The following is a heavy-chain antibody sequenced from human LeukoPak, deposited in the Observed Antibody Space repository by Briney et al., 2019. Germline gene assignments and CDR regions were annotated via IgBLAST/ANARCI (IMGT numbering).Heavy chain of an antibody. CDR3: ARGGRGRPLDY. D-gene: IGHD3-16*01. CDR1: GFTFSNYW. Sequence: GGSLRLSCAASGFTFSNYWMSWVRQAPERGLEWVGRTRSRPDSYSTSYAASVEGRFTISRDNSKNSLYLQMNSLKTEDTAVYYCARGGRGRPLDYWGQGVLVIVSS. V-gene: IGHV3-72*01. J-gene: IGHJ4*02. CDR2: TRSRPDSYST.